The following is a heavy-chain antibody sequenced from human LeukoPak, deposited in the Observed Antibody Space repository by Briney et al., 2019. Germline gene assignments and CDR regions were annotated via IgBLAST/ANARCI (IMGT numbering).Heavy chain of an antibody. CDR1: GLTFNNCA. CDR3: ARDYADYVGYFFFDY. D-gene: IGHD4-17*01. V-gene: IGHV3-23*01. J-gene: IGHJ4*02. Sequence: GGSLRLSCAASGLTFNNCAMNWVRQAPGKGLEWVSSISGGGETTYYADSAKGRFTISRDNSQNTLYLQMNSLRAEDTAVYYCARDYADYVGYFFFDYWGQGTLVTVSS. CDR2: ISGGGETT.